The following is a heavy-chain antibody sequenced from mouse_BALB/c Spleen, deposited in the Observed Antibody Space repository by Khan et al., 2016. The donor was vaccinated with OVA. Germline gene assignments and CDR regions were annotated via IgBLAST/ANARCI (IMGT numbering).Heavy chain of an antibody. Sequence: EVQLQESGPRLVKPSQTLSLTCSVTGDSITSGYWNWIRKFPGNKLEYMGYINYSGSTYYNPSLKSRISITRDTSKNQYYLQLNSVTSEDTATYXSARWNYRYDGYFDYWGQGTTLTVSS. CDR3: ARWNYRYDGYFDY. CDR2: INYSGST. CDR1: GDSITSGY. V-gene: IGHV3-8*02. J-gene: IGHJ2*01. D-gene: IGHD2-14*01.